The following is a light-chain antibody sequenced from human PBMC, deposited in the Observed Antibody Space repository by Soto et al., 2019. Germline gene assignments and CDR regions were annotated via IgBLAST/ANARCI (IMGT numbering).Light chain of an antibody. CDR1: SSDVGFYDY. J-gene: IGLJ3*02. CDR3: QTYDSSLSGV. V-gene: IGLV2-14*01. CDR2: EVS. Sequence: QSALTQPASVSGSPGQSITISCHGTSSDVGFYDYVSWYQQYPGKAPRLMIYEVSNRPSGVSNRFSGSKSGNTASLTISGLQAEDEAEYYCQTYDSSLSGVFGGGTKLTVL.